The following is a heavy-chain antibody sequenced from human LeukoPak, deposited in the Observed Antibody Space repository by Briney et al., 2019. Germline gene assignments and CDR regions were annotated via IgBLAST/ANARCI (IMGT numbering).Heavy chain of an antibody. CDR3: ARDHDSSGTPGD. J-gene: IGHJ4*02. CDR1: GFTFSSYG. CDR2: IWYDGSNK. V-gene: IGHV3-33*01. Sequence: PGGSLRLSCAASGFTFSSYGMHWVRQAPGKGLEWLAVIWYDGSNKYYADSVKGRFTISRDNSKNTLYLQMNSLRAEDTAVYYCARDHDSSGTPGDWGQGTLVTVSS. D-gene: IGHD3-22*01.